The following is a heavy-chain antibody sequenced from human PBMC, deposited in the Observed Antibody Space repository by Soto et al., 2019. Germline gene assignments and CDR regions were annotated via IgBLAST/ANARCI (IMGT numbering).Heavy chain of an antibody. D-gene: IGHD6-19*01. J-gene: IGHJ6*03. CDR3: ARSISAVAGTARFRYYYYMDV. Sequence: SETLSLTCAVSSGSISSSNWWSWVRQPPGKGLEWIGEIYHSGSTNYNPSLKSRVTISVDKSKNQFSLKLSSVTAADTAVYYCARSISAVAGTARFRYYYYMDVWGKGTTVTVSS. V-gene: IGHV4-4*02. CDR1: SGSISSSNW. CDR2: IYHSGST.